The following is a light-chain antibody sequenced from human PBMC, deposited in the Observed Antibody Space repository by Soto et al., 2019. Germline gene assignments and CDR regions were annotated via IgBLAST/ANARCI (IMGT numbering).Light chain of an antibody. CDR1: QDISNY. CDR2: DAS. J-gene: IGKJ4*01. V-gene: IGKV1-33*01. Sequence: DIQMNQSPSSQSASVGDRVTITCQASQDISNYLNWYQQKPGKAPKLLIYDASNLETGVPSRFSGSGSGTDFTFTISSLQPEDIATYYCQQYDNLRGLTFGGGTKVEIK. CDR3: QQYDNLRGLT.